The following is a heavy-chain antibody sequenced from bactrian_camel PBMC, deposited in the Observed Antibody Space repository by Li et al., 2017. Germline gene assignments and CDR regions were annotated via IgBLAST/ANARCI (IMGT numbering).Heavy chain of an antibody. V-gene: IGHV3S6*01. CDR1: GFTFSKYC. J-gene: IGHJ4*01. CDR2: IDRDGTT. Sequence: HVQLVESGGGSVQAGGSLRLSCTASGFTFSKYCMGWFRQAPGKEREGVADIDRDGTTRYRDSVKGRFTISRDNAKDTLYLQMNSLKIEDTAVYYCALGSSRQATMTARGKGTQVTVS. D-gene: IGHD3*01.